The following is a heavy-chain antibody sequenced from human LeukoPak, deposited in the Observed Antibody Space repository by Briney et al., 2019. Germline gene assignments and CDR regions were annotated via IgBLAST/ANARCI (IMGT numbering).Heavy chain of an antibody. D-gene: IGHD6-19*01. Sequence: GGSLRLSCAASGFTVSSNYMSWVRQAPGKGLEWVSVIYSGGSTYYADSVKGRFTISRDNSKNTLYLQMNSLRAEDTAVYYCASISSGWTKHWGQVTLVTVSS. CDR2: IYSGGST. V-gene: IGHV3-53*01. J-gene: IGHJ4*02. CDR1: GFTVSSNY. CDR3: ASISSGWTKH.